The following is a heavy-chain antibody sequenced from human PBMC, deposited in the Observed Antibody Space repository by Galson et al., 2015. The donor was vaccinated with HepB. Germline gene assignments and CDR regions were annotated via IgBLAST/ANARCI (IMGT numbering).Heavy chain of an antibody. CDR1: GFPFSSYW. Sequence: SLRLSCAASGFPFSSYWMSWVRQAPGKGLEWVANIKQDGSEKYYVDSVKGRFTISRDNAKNSLYLQMNSLRAEDTAVYYCAREVSSPGGGLSQLLIADPYYYYYYYMDVWGKGTTVTVSS. D-gene: IGHD2-2*01. V-gene: IGHV3-7*01. J-gene: IGHJ6*03. CDR3: AREVSSPGGGLSQLLIADPYYYYYYYMDV. CDR2: IKQDGSEK.